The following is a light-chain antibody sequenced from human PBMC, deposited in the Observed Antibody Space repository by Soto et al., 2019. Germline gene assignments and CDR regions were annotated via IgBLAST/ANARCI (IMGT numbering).Light chain of an antibody. V-gene: IGKV3-15*01. J-gene: IGKJ5*01. Sequence: EIVMTQSPATLSVSPGERATLSCRASQSVSSNLAWYQQKPGQAPRLLIYGASTRATGIPARFSGSGSGTEFTLTISSLEPEDFAVYYCQQYGNSRFTFGQGTRLEIK. CDR1: QSVSSN. CDR2: GAS. CDR3: QQYGNSRFT.